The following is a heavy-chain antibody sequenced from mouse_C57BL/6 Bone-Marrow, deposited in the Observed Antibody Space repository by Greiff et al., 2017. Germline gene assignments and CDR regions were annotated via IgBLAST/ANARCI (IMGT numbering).Heavy chain of an antibody. Sequence: EVKLVESGGGLVKPGGSLKLSCAASGFTFSSYTMSWVRQTPEKRLEWVATISGGGGNTYYPDSVKGRFTISRDNAKNTLYLQMSSLRSEDTALYYCARELLRCAMDYWGQGTSVTVSS. D-gene: IGHD1-1*01. V-gene: IGHV5-9*01. CDR1: GFTFSSYT. CDR3: ARELLRCAMDY. CDR2: ISGGGGNT. J-gene: IGHJ4*01.